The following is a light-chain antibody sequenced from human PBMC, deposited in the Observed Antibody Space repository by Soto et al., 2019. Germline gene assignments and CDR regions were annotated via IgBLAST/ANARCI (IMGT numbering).Light chain of an antibody. J-gene: IGKJ2*02. Sequence: EIVLTQSPGTLSLSPGERATLSCRASEFLSSSYLVWYQQKPGQAPRLLIYAVSRRATGIPDRFSGSGSASAYTLAISTLESEDFAVYYCEQQGTFGQGTKLETK. CDR1: EFLSSSY. V-gene: IGKV3-20*01. CDR2: AVS. CDR3: EQQGT.